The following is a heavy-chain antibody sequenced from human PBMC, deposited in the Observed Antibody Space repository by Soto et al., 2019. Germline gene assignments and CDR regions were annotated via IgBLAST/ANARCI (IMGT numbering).Heavy chain of an antibody. Sequence: SETLSLTCAVSGYSISSGYYWGWIRQPPGKGLGWIGSIYHSGSTYYNPSLKSRVTISVDTSKNQFSLKLSSVTAADTAVYYCAREKAARPFDYWGQGTLVTVSS. D-gene: IGHD6-6*01. CDR2: IYHSGST. CDR3: AREKAARPFDY. V-gene: IGHV4-38-2*02. CDR1: GYSISSGYY. J-gene: IGHJ4*02.